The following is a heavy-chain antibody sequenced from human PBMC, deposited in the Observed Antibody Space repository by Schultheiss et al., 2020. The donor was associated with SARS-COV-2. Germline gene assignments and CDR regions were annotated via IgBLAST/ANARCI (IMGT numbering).Heavy chain of an antibody. CDR2: ITSGGSTI. Sequence: GGSLRLSCAASGFTFSSYAMHWVRQAPGKGLEWVSSITSGGSTIYYADSVKGRFTISRDNAKNSLYLQMNSLRAEDTAVYYCARQFGDFVSNWFDPWGQGTLVTVSS. V-gene: IGHV3-48*04. CDR3: ARQFGDFVSNWFDP. J-gene: IGHJ5*02. CDR1: GFTFSSYA. D-gene: IGHD2-21*02.